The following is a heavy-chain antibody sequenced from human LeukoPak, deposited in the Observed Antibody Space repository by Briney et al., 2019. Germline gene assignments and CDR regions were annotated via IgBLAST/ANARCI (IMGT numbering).Heavy chain of an antibody. CDR2: ISYDGSDK. D-gene: IGHD4-23*01. Sequence: PGGSLRLSCAASGFTFDSYAMHWVRQAPGKGLEWVEVISYDGSDKYSADSVKGRFTISRDNAKNSLYLQMNGLRAEDMALYYCAKDIYGGNSFAWNFDCWGQGTLVTVSS. CDR3: AKDIYGGNSFAWNFDC. V-gene: IGHV3-30-3*01. J-gene: IGHJ4*02. CDR1: GFTFDSYA.